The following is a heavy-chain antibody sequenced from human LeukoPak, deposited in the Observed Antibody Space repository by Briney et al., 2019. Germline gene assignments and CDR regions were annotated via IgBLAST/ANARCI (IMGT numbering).Heavy chain of an antibody. CDR3: TRGGTVTNFGY. Sequence: PSETLSLTCTVSGGSINNFSWSWIRQPPGKGLEWIGYIYYSGSTNYNPSLKSRVIISIDTSKNQFSLKLSSVTAADTAVYYCTRGGTVTNFGYWGQGALVTVSS. J-gene: IGHJ4*02. CDR2: IYYSGST. CDR1: GGSINNFS. V-gene: IGHV4-59*01. D-gene: IGHD4-17*01.